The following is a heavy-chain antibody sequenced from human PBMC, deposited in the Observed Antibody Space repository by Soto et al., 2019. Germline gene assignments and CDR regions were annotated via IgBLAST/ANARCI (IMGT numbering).Heavy chain of an antibody. CDR3: ATGNYDFWRGSRNAPSWFDP. D-gene: IGHD3-3*01. CDR1: GYTLTELC. J-gene: IGHJ5*02. V-gene: IGHV1-24*01. CDR2: FDPEDGET. Sequence: ASVKVSCKVSGYTLTELCMHWVRQAPGKGLEWMGGFDPEDGETIYAQKFQGRVTMTEDTSTDTAYMELSSLRSEDTAVYYCATGNYDFWRGSRNAPSWFDPWGQGTLVTVSS.